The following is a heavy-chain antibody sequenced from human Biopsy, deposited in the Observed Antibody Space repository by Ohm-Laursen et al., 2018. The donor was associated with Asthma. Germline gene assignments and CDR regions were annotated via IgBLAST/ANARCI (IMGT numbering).Heavy chain of an antibody. V-gene: IGHV3-9*01. CDR1: GFTFDDYA. D-gene: IGHD1-26*01. J-gene: IGHJ4*02. CDR3: AKGEWELLEANFDY. CDR2: ISWNSGSI. Sequence: SLRLSCAAPGFTFDDYAMHWVRQAPGKGLEWVSGISWNSGSIGYADSVKGRFTISRDNAKNSLYVQMNSLRAEDTALYYCAKGEWELLEANFDYWGQGTLVTVSS.